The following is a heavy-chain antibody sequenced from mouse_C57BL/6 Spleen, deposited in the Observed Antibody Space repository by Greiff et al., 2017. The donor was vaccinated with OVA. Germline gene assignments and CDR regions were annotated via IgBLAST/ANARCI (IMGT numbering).Heavy chain of an antibody. V-gene: IGHV1-82*01. CDR2: IYPGDGDT. Sequence: QVQLQQSGPELVKPGASVKISCKASGYAFSSSWMNWVKQRPGKGLEWIGRIYPGDGDTNYNGKFKGKATLTADKSSSTAYMQLSSLTSEDSAVYFCARVGVITTYYFDYWGQGTTLTVSS. D-gene: IGHD1-1*01. J-gene: IGHJ2*01. CDR3: ARVGVITTYYFDY. CDR1: GYAFSSSW.